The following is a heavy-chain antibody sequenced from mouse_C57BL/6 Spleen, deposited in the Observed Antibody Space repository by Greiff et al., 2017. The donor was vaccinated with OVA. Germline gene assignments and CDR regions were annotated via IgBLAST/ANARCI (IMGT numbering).Heavy chain of an antibody. Sequence: QVQLKQSGAELVKPGASVKLSCKASGYTFTSYWMHWVKQRHGRGLEWIGRIDPNSGGTKYNEKFKSKATLTVDKPSSTAYMQLSSLTSEDSSVYYCARWGYGNYYYAMDYWGQGTSVTVSS. D-gene: IGHD2-1*01. CDR1: GYTFTSYW. J-gene: IGHJ4*01. V-gene: IGHV1-72*01. CDR2: IDPNSGGT. CDR3: ARWGYGNYYYAMDY.